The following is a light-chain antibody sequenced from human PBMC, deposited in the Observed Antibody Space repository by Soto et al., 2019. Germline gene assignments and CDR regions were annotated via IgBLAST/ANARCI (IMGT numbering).Light chain of an antibody. J-gene: IGLJ2*01. Sequence: QSALTQPASVSGSPGQSITISCTGTSSDVGGYNYVSWYQQHPGKAPKLMIYDVSNRPSGVSNRFSGSKSGNTASLTISGLQAEDAADYYCSSYTSSSPLFGGGTKLTVL. V-gene: IGLV2-14*01. CDR3: SSYTSSSPL. CDR1: SSDVGGYNY. CDR2: DVS.